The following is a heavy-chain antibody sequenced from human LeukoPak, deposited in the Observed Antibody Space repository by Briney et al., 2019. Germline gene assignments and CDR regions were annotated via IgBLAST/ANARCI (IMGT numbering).Heavy chain of an antibody. Sequence: SETLSLTCAVYGVSFSGYYWSWIRQPPGKGLEWIGEINHSGSTNYNPSLKTRVTISVDTSKNQFSLKLSSVTAADTAVYYCARGRVAYSSSPFDYWGQGTLVTVSS. CDR3: ARGRVAYSSSPFDY. V-gene: IGHV4-34*01. J-gene: IGHJ4*02. CDR2: INHSGST. CDR1: GVSFSGYY. D-gene: IGHD6-13*01.